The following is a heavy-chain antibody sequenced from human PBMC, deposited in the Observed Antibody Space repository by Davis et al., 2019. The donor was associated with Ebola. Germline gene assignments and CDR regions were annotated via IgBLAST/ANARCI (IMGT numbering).Heavy chain of an antibody. J-gene: IGHJ4*02. D-gene: IGHD3-16*01. CDR2: IRSKGYGRTT. V-gene: IGHV3-49*03. CDR1: GFTFGGYF. Sequence: PGGSLRLSCTGSGFTFGGYFMSWLRQAPGKGLEWVGFIRSKGYGRTTEYAASVKGRFTISRDDSKSIAYLEMNSLKTEDTAVYFCARVNSFKEIDGGGDFDNWGQGTLVTVSS. CDR3: ARVNSFKEIDGGGDFDN.